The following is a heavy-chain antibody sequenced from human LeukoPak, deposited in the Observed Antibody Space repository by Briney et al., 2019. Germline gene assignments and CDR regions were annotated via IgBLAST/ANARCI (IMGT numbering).Heavy chain of an antibody. CDR3: TSTEAYCGGDCYQIWNHDY. V-gene: IGHV3-15*07. D-gene: IGHD2-21*02. J-gene: IGHJ4*02. CDR2: IKSKTYGGTT. CDR1: GFTFSNAW. Sequence: GGSLRLSCAASGFTFSNAWMNWVRQSPGKGLEWVGRIKSKTYGGTTDYAAPVKGRFTISRDDSKNTLYLQMNSLKTDDTAVYYCTSTEAYCGGDCYQIWNHDYWGQGTLVTVSS.